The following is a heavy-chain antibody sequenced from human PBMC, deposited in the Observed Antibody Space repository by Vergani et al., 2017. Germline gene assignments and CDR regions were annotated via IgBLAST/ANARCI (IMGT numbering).Heavy chain of an antibody. J-gene: IGHJ4*02. CDR1: GGSISSSSYY. CDR3: ARRSGGNYDHGYVDY. CDR2: IYYSGST. V-gene: IGHV4-39*01. Sequence: QLQLQESGPGLVKPSETLSLTCTVSGGSISSSSYYWGWIRQPPGKGLDWIGGIYYSGSTYYNPSLKSRVTISLDTSKNQFSLKLSPVTAADTAVYYCARRSGGNYDHGYVDYWGQGTLVTVAS. D-gene: IGHD1-7*01.